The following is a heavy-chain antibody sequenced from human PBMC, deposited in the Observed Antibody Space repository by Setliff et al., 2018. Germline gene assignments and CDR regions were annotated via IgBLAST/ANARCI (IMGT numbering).Heavy chain of an antibody. Sequence: ASVKVSCKASGYTFINYDINWVRQATVQGLEWMGWMNPNSGNTGYAQKFQGRVTMTRNTSISTAYMELSSLRSDDMAVYYCARGRPTANPYYYYYMDVWGKGTTVTV. CDR3: ARGRPTANPYYYYYMDV. CDR1: GYTFINYD. D-gene: IGHD4-4*01. CDR2: MNPNSGNT. J-gene: IGHJ6*03. V-gene: IGHV1-8*01.